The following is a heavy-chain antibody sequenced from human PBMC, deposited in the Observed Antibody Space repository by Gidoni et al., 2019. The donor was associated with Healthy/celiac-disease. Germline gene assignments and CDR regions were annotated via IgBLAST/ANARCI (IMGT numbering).Heavy chain of an antibody. J-gene: IGHJ4*02. CDR2: ISGSRGNT. V-gene: IGHV3-23*01. CDR3: AKIEGADYYDSSGLCDY. CDR1: GFTLSSYA. Sequence: EVQLLQSGGGLIQRGGSLRRSCAASGFTLSSYAMTWVRQVPVKGLEWVSSISGSRGNTYYADSVKGRFTISRDNSKNTLYLQMNGLRAEDTAVYYCAKIEGADYYDSSGLCDYWGQGTLVTVSS. D-gene: IGHD3-22*01.